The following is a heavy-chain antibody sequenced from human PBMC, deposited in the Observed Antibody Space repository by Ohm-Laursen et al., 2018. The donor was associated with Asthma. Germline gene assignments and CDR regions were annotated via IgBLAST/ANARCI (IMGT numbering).Heavy chain of an antibody. CDR2: IQWDDTQ. Sequence: TQTLTLTCTFSGLSLRTKDVAVGRIRQHPGKALEWLALIQWDDTQRYSPSLNNRLTITKDASKNPVVLIMTDMEPVDTGTYYCAHDSNWVIDYRGPGTLGTVSS. V-gene: IGHV2-5*02. CDR3: AHDSNWVIDY. J-gene: IGHJ4*02. CDR1: GLSLRTKDVA. D-gene: IGHD7-27*01.